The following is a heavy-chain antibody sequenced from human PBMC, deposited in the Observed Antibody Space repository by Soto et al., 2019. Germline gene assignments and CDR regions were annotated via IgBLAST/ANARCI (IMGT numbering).Heavy chain of an antibody. CDR2: ISNSGSGT. CDR3: VKDFHYDFWSSFYGEGY. Sequence: EVQLLESGGDLIQPGGSLRLSCAASGFTFSSYAMSWVRQAPRKGLEWVSGISNSGSGTYYADSVKGRFTISRDNSKNTLYLHMNRLRAEDTAIYYCVKDFHYDFWSSFYGEGYWGQGTLVTVSS. V-gene: IGHV3-23*01. CDR1: GFTFSSYA. D-gene: IGHD3-3*01. J-gene: IGHJ4*02.